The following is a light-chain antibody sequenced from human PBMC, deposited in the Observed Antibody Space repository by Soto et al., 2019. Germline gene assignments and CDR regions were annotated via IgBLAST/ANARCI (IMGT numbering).Light chain of an antibody. CDR3: AAWDDSLNGLV. CDR1: SPNIGSNI. J-gene: IGLJ2*01. V-gene: IGLV1-44*01. CDR2: SNN. Sequence: QSVLTQPPSASGTPGQRVTISCSGSSPNIGSNIVNWYQQLPGTAPKLLIHSNNQRPSGVPDRFSGSKSGTSASLAISGLQSEDEADYYCAAWDDSLNGLVFGGGTKLTVL.